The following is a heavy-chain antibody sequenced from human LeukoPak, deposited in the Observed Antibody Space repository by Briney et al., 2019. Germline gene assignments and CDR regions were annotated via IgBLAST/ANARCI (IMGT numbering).Heavy chain of an antibody. J-gene: IGHJ4*02. V-gene: IGHV3-15*01. CDR1: GFTFSNAW. Sequence: PGGSLTLPCAASGFTFSNAWMSWTRQAPGKGLEWVGRIKSKTDGGTTDYAALVKGRFTISRDDSKNTLYLQMNSLKTEDTAVYYCTTSTREDFDYWGQGTLVTVSS. CDR3: TTSTREDFDY. CDR2: IKSKTDGGTT.